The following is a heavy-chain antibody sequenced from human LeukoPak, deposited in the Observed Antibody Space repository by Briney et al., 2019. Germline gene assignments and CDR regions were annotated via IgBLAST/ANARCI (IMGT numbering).Heavy chain of an antibody. CDR2: IHYCGSP. Sequence: PSETLSLTCSVSGDSITNYYWNWLRHPPAKGLEWIGHIHYCGSPNTGSTIYDPSLTSRVTISQDTAKNQFSLKLISVTAADPAVYYCARRVQMSSASATSNAGLDPWGQGTLVTVSS. V-gene: IGHV4-59*13. D-gene: IGHD3-10*01. J-gene: IGHJ5*02. CDR3: ARRVQMSSASATSNAGLDP. CDR1: GDSITNYY.